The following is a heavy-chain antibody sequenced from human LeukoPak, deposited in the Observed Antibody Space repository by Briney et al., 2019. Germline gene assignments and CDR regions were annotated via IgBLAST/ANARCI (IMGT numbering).Heavy chain of an antibody. J-gene: IGHJ4*02. CDR3: ARYYCSSGSCSYFDF. D-gene: IGHD2-15*01. CDR1: GGSISSYY. CDR2: IYYSGST. Sequence: PSETLSLTCTVSGGSISSYYWSWIRQPPGKGLEWIGYIYYSGSTNYNPSLKSRVTISVDTSKNQFSLKLSSVTAADTAVYYCARYYCSSGSCSYFDFWGQGTLVTVSS. V-gene: IGHV4-59*01.